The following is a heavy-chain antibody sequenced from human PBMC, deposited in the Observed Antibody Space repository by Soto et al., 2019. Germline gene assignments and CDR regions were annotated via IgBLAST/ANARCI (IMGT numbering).Heavy chain of an antibody. CDR3: ARDIDYCDYVPDY. CDR2: ISSSSSTR. CDR1: GFTFSSYS. V-gene: IGHV3-48*01. D-gene: IGHD4-17*01. J-gene: IGHJ4*02. Sequence: EVQLVESGGGLVQPGGSLRLSCAASGFTFSSYSMNWVRQAPGKGLEWVSYISSSSSTRYYADSVKGRFTISRDNAKNSLYLQMNSLRAEDTAVYYCARDIDYCDYVPDYWGQGTLVTVSS.